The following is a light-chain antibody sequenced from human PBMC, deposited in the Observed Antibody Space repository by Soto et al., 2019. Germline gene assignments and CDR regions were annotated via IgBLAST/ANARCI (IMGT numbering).Light chain of an antibody. V-gene: IGKV1-33*01. CDR2: DAS. CDR3: QQYDDLPIT. Sequence: DIDMTQSPSSLSASVGYRVTITCQASQDISNFLNWYQQKPGTAPKLLIYDASKLETGVPSRFSGSGSGTDFTLIINSLQPEDFATYYCQQYDDLPITFGQGTRLEIK. CDR1: QDISNF. J-gene: IGKJ5*01.